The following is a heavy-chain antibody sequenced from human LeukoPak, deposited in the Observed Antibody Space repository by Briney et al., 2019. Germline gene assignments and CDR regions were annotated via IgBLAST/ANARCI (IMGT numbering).Heavy chain of an antibody. CDR2: INSDGSST. J-gene: IGHJ4*02. D-gene: IGHD6-13*01. V-gene: IGHV3-74*01. Sequence: GGSLRLSCAASGFTFSSYWMHWVRQAPGKGLVWVSRINSDGSSTSYADSVEGRFTISRDNAKNTLYLQMNSLRAEDTAVYYCASSSSWYHFDYWGQGTLVTVSS. CDR1: GFTFSSYW. CDR3: ASSSSWYHFDY.